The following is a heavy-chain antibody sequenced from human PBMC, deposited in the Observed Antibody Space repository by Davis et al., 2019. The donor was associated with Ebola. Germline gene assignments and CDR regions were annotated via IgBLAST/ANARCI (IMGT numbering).Heavy chain of an antibody. Sequence: PGGSLRLSCAASGFTFRTFWMTWVRQAPGKGLEWVANIEPDGSEKNYVDSVKGRFAISRDNAKNSLYLQINSLRVEDTAIYYCARWVYRTPDFWGRGTLVTVSS. D-gene: IGHD3-16*02. CDR3: ARWVYRTPDF. CDR1: GFTFRTFW. CDR2: IEPDGSEK. V-gene: IGHV3-7*01. J-gene: IGHJ4*02.